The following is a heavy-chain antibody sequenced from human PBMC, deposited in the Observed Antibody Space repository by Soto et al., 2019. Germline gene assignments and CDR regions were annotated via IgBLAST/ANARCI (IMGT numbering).Heavy chain of an antibody. D-gene: IGHD6-6*01. Sequence: EVQLLESGGGLVQPGESLRLSCAASGFTFSSYAMSWVRQAPGKGLEWVSVISGSDDSTYYADSVKGRFTISRDNFTNSLYLQMTSLRAEDTAVYYCAIRSSSSTFDYWGQGTLVTVSS. CDR2: ISGSDDST. CDR3: AIRSSSSTFDY. V-gene: IGHV3-23*01. J-gene: IGHJ4*02. CDR1: GFTFSSYA.